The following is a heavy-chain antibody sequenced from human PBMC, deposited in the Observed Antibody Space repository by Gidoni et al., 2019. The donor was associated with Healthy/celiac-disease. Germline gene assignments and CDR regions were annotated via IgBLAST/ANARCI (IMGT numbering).Heavy chain of an antibody. CDR3: ALLDCSSTSCLYYFDY. CDR1: GGTFSSYA. Sequence: QVQLVQSGAAVKTPGSSVTVSCKAPGGTFSSYAISWVRQVPGQGLEWMGGIIPIFGTANDAQKFQGRVTITADESTSTAYMELSSLRSEDTAVYYCALLDCSSTSCLYYFDYWGQGTLVTVSS. V-gene: IGHV1-69*01. CDR2: IIPIFGTA. D-gene: IGHD2-2*01. J-gene: IGHJ4*02.